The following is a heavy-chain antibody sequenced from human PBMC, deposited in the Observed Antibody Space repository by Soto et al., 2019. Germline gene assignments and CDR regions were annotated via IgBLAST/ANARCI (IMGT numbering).Heavy chain of an antibody. Sequence: QVQLVQSGAEVKKPGSSVKVSCKASGGTFSSYAISWVRQAPGQGLEWMGGIIPIFGTANYAQKFQGRVTITAGESTSTAYMDLSSLRCEDTAVYYCARCPYYYDSPPDYWGQGTPVTVSS. J-gene: IGHJ4*02. CDR1: GGTFSSYA. CDR2: IIPIFGTA. D-gene: IGHD3-22*01. V-gene: IGHV1-69*12. CDR3: ARCPYYYDSPPDY.